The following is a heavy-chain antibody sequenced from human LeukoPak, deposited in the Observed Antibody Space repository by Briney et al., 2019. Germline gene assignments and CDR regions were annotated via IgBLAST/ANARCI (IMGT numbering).Heavy chain of an antibody. J-gene: IGHJ3*02. CDR1: GFTFDDYA. V-gene: IGHV3-9*01. Sequence: GGSLRLSCAASGFTFDDYAMHWVRQAPGKGLEWVSGISWNSGSIGYADSVRGRFTISRDNAKNSLYLQMNSLRAEDTALYYCAKGGSSGWYPYAFDIWGRGTMVTVSS. CDR2: ISWNSGSI. CDR3: AKGGSSGWYPYAFDI. D-gene: IGHD6-19*01.